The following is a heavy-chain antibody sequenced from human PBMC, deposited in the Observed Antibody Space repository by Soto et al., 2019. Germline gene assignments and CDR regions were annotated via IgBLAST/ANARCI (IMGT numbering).Heavy chain of an antibody. D-gene: IGHD2-2*01. CDR3: AIFIVVVPVAITRRGGMDF. CDR1: GGSISSGDYY. CDR2: IYYSGST. V-gene: IGHV4-30-4*01. J-gene: IGHJ6*02. Sequence: PSETLSLTCTVSGGSISSGDYYWSWIRQPPGKGLEWIGYIYYSGSTYYNPSLKSRVTISVDTSKNQFSLKLSSLTAADTAVYYCAIFIVVVPVAITRRGGMDFWGQRTSVTVSS.